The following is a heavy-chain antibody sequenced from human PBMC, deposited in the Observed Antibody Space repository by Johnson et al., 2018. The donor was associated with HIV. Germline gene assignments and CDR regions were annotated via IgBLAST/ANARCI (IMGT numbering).Heavy chain of an antibody. Sequence: QVQLVESGGGVVRPGGSLRLSCAASGFTFDDYGMSWVRQAPGKGLEWVALIWYDGTDKYYADSVKGRYSISRDNSKNTLYLQMNSLRVEDTAVYYCAKCIWGSSLIDAFDVWGQGTMVTVSS. CDR2: IWYDGTDK. CDR3: AKCIWGSSLIDAFDV. D-gene: IGHD6-13*01. J-gene: IGHJ3*01. CDR1: GFTFDDYG. V-gene: IGHV3-33*06.